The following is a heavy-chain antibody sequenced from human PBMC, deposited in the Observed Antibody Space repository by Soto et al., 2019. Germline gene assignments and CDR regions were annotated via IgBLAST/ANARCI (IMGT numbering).Heavy chain of an antibody. CDR3: ARDQPGYSYGYGLGY. Sequence: GGSLSLSCASPGFTFLSYSMNWVRQAPGQGLEWVSSISSSSSYIYYADSVKGRFTISRDNAKNSLYLQMNSLRAEDTAVYYCARDQPGYSYGYGLGYWGQGT. CDR1: GFTFLSYS. D-gene: IGHD5-18*01. J-gene: IGHJ4*02. V-gene: IGHV3-21*01. CDR2: ISSSSSYI.